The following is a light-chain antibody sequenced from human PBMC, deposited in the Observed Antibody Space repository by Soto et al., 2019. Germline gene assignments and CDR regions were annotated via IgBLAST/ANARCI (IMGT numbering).Light chain of an antibody. Sequence: QSALTQPASVSGSPGQSITISCTGTSSDVGSYNLVSWYQQHPGKAPKLMIYEGTKRPSGVSNRFSDSKSGNTASLTISGLQAEDEADYYCCSYAGSSFYVFGTGTKLTVL. V-gene: IGLV2-23*01. CDR1: SSDVGSYNL. J-gene: IGLJ1*01. CDR3: CSYAGSSFYV. CDR2: EGT.